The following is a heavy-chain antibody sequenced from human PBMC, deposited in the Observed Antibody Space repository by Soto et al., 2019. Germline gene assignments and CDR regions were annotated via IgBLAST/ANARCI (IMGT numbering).Heavy chain of an antibody. Sequence: GGSLRLSCAASGFTFSSYAMHWVRQAPGKGLEWVAVISYDGSNKYYADSVKGRFTISRDNSKNTLYLQMNSLRAEDTAVYYCARDVDTAMTMVDYYYYGMDVWGQGTTVTVSS. CDR2: ISYDGSNK. J-gene: IGHJ6*02. CDR3: ARDVDTAMTMVDYYYYGMDV. CDR1: GFTFSSYA. D-gene: IGHD5-18*01. V-gene: IGHV3-30-3*01.